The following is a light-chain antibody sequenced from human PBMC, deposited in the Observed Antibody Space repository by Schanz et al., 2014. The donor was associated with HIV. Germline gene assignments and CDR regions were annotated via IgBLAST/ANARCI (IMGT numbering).Light chain of an antibody. V-gene: IGKV3-11*01. CDR3: QQRSNWPYT. J-gene: IGKJ2*01. Sequence: EIVLTQSPATLSLSPGERATLSCRASQSISGSLAWYQQKPGQAPRLLIYDTSNRGTAIPARFSGSGSGTDFTLTISSLEPEDFAVYYCQQRSNWPYTFGQGTKLEIK. CDR2: DTS. CDR1: QSISGS.